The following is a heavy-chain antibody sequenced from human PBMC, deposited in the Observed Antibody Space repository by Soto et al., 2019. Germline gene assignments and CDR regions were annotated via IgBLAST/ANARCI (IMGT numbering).Heavy chain of an antibody. J-gene: IGHJ1*01. CDR2: ISYDGNSK. CDR1: GFTFSTYV. D-gene: IGHD6-19*01. CDR3: ETEDHSSGHAGTFQH. Sequence: QVQLVESGGGVVQPGRSLRLSCAASGFTFSTYVMHWVRQAPGKGLEWVAAISYDGNSKHYADSVKGRFTISRDNSKNTLYVQRDTLRAEDTAVYYCETEDHSSGHAGTFQHWGQGTLVTVSS. V-gene: IGHV3-30-3*01.